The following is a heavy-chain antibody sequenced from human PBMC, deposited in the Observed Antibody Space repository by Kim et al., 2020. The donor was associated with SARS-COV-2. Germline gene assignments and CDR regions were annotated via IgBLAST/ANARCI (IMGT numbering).Heavy chain of an antibody. CDR2: IRSEANSYAT. J-gene: IGHJ6*02. CDR1: GFSFSDSG. CDR3: SAARHA. V-gene: IGHV3-73*01. Sequence: GGSLRLSCAASGFSFSDSGIHWVRQVSGTGLEWVGHIRSEANSYATGYAASVKGRFTISRDDSKNMAYLQMDSLKTVDTGVYFCSAARHAWGQGTTVTVSS. D-gene: IGHD2-15*01.